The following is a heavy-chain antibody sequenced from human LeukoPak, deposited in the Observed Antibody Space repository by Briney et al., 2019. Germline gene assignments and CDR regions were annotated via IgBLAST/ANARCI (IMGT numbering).Heavy chain of an antibody. CDR2: INGAADST. V-gene: IGHV3-23*01. CDR1: GFIFSNYA. Sequence: GGSMRLSCAACGFIFSNYAMSWVRQAPGGGVEGVSIINGAADSTYFAYSVKRRFAISTDNSNTTLYLLINSLRAEDTAVYYCARAPGSLVSIAARPYYFDYWGQGSLVTVSS. D-gene: IGHD6-6*01. J-gene: IGHJ4*02. CDR3: ARAPGSLVSIAARPYYFDY.